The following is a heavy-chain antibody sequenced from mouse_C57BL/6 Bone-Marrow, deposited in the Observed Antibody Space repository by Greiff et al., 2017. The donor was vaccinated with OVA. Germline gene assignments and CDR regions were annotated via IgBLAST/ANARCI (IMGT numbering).Heavy chain of an antibody. CDR3: ARPLIYYDYAGFAY. Sequence: QVQLQQSGAELVRPGTSVKVSCKASGYAFTNYLIEWVKQRPGQGLEWIGVINPGSGGTNYNEKFKGKATLTADKSSSTAYMQLSILTSEDSAVYFCARPLIYYDYAGFAYWGQGTLVTVSA. CDR2: INPGSGGT. CDR1: GYAFTNYL. D-gene: IGHD2-4*01. V-gene: IGHV1-54*01. J-gene: IGHJ3*01.